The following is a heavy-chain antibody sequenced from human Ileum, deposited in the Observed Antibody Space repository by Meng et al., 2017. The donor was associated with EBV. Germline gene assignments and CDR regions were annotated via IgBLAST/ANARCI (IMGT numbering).Heavy chain of an antibody. CDR1: GDSVATISGA. CDR3: ARGSYYFDS. J-gene: IGHJ4*02. CDR2: TYYRSKWNT. D-gene: IGHD1-26*01. Sequence: QVQLPQASPGLVKPSPTPSLPCANSGDSVATISGAWNWIRQSPSRGLEWLGRTYYRSKWNTDYAVSVSSRITISPDTSKNQFSLQLNSVTPEDTAVYYCARGSYYFDSWGQGTLVTVSS. V-gene: IGHV6-1*01.